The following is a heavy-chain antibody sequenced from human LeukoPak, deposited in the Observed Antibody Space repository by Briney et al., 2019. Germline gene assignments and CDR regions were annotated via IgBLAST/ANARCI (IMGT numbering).Heavy chain of an antibody. CDR2: IYISGST. CDR1: GFTVSSNY. V-gene: IGHV3-53*01. J-gene: IGHJ4*02. CDR3: ARSDAGYFDY. Sequence: PGGSLRLSCAASGFTVSSNYMSWVRQAPGKGLEWVSVIYISGSTYYADSVKGRFTISRDNSKNTLYLQMNSLRAEDTAVYYCARSDAGYFDYWGQGTTVTVSS.